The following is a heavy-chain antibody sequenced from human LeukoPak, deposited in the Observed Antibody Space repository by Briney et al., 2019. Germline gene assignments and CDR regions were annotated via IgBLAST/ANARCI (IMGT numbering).Heavy chain of an antibody. CDR2: IRDSGEA. D-gene: IGHD3/OR15-3a*01. CDR3: ARDRSANQDWVEFDP. CDR1: GFRVSDYY. J-gene: IGHJ5*02. Sequence: GGSLRLSCAVSGFRVSDYYMSWVRQAPGKGLEWVGLIRDSGEAFYADFARGRFAISRDESENTLYLQMNSLRVEDTAVYFCARDRSANQDWVEFDPWGQGTPVIVSS. V-gene: IGHV3-66*03.